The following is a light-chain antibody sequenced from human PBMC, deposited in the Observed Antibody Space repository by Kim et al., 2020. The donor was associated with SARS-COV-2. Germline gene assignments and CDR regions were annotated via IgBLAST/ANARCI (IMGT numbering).Light chain of an antibody. CDR1: GSSIGRNP. CDR3: AAWDDSLIGRV. CDR2: SDN. J-gene: IGLJ1*01. Sequence: QSVLTQPPSVSGTPGQSVTISCSGGGSSIGRNPVNWYQQFPGTAPKLLIYSDNQRPSGVPDRFSGSKSGTSASLAISGLQSEDEADYYCAAWDDSLIGRVFGTGTKVTVL. V-gene: IGLV1-44*01.